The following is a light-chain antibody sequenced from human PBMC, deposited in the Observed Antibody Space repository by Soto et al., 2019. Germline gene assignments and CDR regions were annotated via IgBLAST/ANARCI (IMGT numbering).Light chain of an antibody. CDR2: DVS. J-gene: IGLJ1*01. CDR1: TNDVGAYNY. V-gene: IGLV2-11*01. Sequence: QSVLTQPRSVSGSPGQSVTISCTGTTNDVGAYNYVSWYRQYPGKAPTLMIYDVSKRPSGVPDRFSGSKSANTASLTISGLQAEDEADYYCCSYAGGHTLFGTGTKVTVL. CDR3: CSYAGGHTL.